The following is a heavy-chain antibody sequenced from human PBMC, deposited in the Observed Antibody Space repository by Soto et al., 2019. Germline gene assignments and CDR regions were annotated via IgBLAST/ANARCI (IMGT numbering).Heavy chain of an antibody. J-gene: IGHJ6*02. CDR2: ISSSGSYT. V-gene: IGHV3-11*03. CDR3: AGLHYYAMDI. CDR1: GFTFSDYY. Sequence: GGSLRLSCAASGFTFSDYYMSWIRQAPGRGLEWVSYISSSGSYTNYADSVKGRFTISRDNAKNSLYLQMNSLRAEDTAVYYCAGLHYYAMDIWGQGTTVTVSS.